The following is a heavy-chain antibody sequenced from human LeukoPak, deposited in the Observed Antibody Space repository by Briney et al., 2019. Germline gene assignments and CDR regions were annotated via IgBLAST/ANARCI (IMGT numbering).Heavy chain of an antibody. CDR3: ARNYDFWSGTKIYYYYYMDV. V-gene: IGHV4-39*07. CDR1: GGSISSSSYY. CDR2: IYYSGST. Sequence: SETLSLTCTVSGGSISSSSYYWGWIRQPPGKGLEWIGSIYYSGSTYYNPSLKSRVTISVDTSKNQFSLKVSSVTAADTAVYYCARNYDFWSGTKIYYYYYMDVWGKGTTVTVSS. D-gene: IGHD3-3*01. J-gene: IGHJ6*03.